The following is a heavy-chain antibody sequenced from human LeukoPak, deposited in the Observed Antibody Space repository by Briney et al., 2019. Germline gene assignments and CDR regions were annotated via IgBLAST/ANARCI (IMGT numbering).Heavy chain of an antibody. J-gene: IGHJ5*02. CDR1: GGSFSGYY. CDR2: INHSGST. D-gene: IGHD6-13*01. Sequence: SETLSLTCAVYGGSFSGYYWSWIRQPPGEGLEWIGEINHSGSTNYNPSLKSRVTISVDTSKNQFSLKLSSVTAADTAVYYCARGEQQLEYNWFDPWGQGTLVTVSS. V-gene: IGHV4-34*01. CDR3: ARGEQQLEYNWFDP.